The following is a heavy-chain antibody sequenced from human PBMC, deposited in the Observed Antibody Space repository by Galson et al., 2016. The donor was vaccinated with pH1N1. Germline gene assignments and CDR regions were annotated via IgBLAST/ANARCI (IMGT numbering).Heavy chain of an antibody. CDR2: INGDESST. J-gene: IGHJ6*02. Sequence: SLRLSCAASGFTFSNFWMHWVRQAPGKGLVWVSRINGDESSTDYADSVKGRFTVSRDNAKNTLYLQMTSLRPEDMAVYHWAWASYDYVWGNYGMDVWGQGTTVTVSS. CDR1: GFTFSNFW. V-gene: IGHV3-74*01. D-gene: IGHD3-16*01. CDR3: AWASYDYVWGNYGMDV.